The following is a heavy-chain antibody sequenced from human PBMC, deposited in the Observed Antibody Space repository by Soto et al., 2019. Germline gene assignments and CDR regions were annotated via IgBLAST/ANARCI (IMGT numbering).Heavy chain of an antibody. V-gene: IGHV3-23*01. Sequence: SGIHGNGGATYYTDSVKGRFTISRDNSKNTLYLQMNSLRAEDTAVYYCARDVGASSSWYAYFDYWGQGTLVTVSS. CDR2: IHGNGGAT. D-gene: IGHD6-13*01. CDR3: ARDVGASSSWYAYFDY. J-gene: IGHJ4*02.